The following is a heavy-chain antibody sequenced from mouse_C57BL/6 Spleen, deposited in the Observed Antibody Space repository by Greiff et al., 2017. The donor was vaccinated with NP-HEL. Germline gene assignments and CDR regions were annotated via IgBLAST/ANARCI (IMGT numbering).Heavy chain of an antibody. CDR3: ARGGDYDGVDY. CDR2: IDPSDSYT. CDR1: GYTFTSYW. Sequence: QVQLQQPGAELVMPGASVKLSCKASGYTFTSYWMHWVKQRPGQGLEWIGEIDPSDSYTNYNQKFKGKSTLTVDKSSSTAYMQLSSLTSEDSAVYYCARGGDYDGVDYWGHGTTLTVSS. D-gene: IGHD2-4*01. J-gene: IGHJ2*01. V-gene: IGHV1-69*01.